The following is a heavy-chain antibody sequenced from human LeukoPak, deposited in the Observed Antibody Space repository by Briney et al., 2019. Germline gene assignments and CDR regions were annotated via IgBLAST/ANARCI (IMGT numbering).Heavy chain of an antibody. Sequence: SETLTLPCSLSGGSVNGYYWNWLRQPTGKGLEWIGYTYYTGTTNYNPSLKSRVTISIDTSKSQVSLTLSSVTAADTGVYYCEIRSGRTYRGVDVWGQGTTVTVPS. CDR3: EIRSGRTYRGVDV. CDR1: GGSVNGYY. D-gene: IGHD1-26*01. CDR2: TYYTGTT. V-gene: IGHV4-59*08. J-gene: IGHJ6*02.